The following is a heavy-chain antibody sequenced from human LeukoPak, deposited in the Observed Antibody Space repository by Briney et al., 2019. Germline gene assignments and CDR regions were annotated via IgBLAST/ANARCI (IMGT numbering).Heavy chain of an antibody. D-gene: IGHD6-13*01. Sequence: GGSLRLSCAASGFTFSSYAMSWARQAPGKGLEWVSAISGSGGSTYYADSVKGRFTISRDNSKNTLYLQMNSLRAEDTAVYYCAREPIAAAFYYYGMDVWGQGTTVTVSS. V-gene: IGHV3-23*01. CDR3: AREPIAAAFYYYGMDV. J-gene: IGHJ6*02. CDR1: GFTFSSYA. CDR2: ISGSGGST.